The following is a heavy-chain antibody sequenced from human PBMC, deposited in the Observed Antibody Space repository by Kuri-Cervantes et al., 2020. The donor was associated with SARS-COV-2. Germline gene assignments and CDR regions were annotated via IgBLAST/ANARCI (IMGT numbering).Heavy chain of an antibody. J-gene: IGHJ6*03. D-gene: IGHD2-8*02. CDR1: GFIFSDYY. CDR2: IGPSGTTK. Sequence: GESLKISCTAPGFIFSDYYMTWIRQAPGKGLEWVSNIGPSGTTKYYADSVKGRFTISRDNAKNSLYLQMNSLRAEDTAVYYCARSGRYYYYMDVWGKGTTVTVSS. V-gene: IGHV3-11*04. CDR3: ARSGRYYYYMDV.